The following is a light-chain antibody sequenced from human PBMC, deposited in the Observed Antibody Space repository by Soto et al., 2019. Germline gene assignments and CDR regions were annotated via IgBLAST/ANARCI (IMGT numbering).Light chain of an antibody. V-gene: IGLV1-44*01. CDR2: TSD. CDR3: AAWDDSLNGPV. Sequence: QSVLTQQPSASGTPGQRVTISCSGSSSNIGSRSVNWYQHLPGTVPKLLIYTSDKRLSGVPDRFSGSKSGTSASLAISGLQSEDEADYYCAAWDDSLNGPVFGVGTKLTVL. CDR1: SSNIGSRS. J-gene: IGLJ3*02.